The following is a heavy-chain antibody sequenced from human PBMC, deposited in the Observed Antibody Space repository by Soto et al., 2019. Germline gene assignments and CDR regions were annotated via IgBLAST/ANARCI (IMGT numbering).Heavy chain of an antibody. CDR2: INHSGST. Sequence: QVQLQQWGAGLLKPSETLSLTCVVYGGSFSGYYWSGIRQPQGKGLEWIGEINHSGSTNYNPSLKSRVTISVDTSKNQFSLKLSSVTAADTAVYYCARSSRLLLRPFDYWGQGTLVTVSS. J-gene: IGHJ4*02. CDR1: GGSFSGYY. CDR3: ARSSRLLLRPFDY. D-gene: IGHD5-12*01. V-gene: IGHV4-34*01.